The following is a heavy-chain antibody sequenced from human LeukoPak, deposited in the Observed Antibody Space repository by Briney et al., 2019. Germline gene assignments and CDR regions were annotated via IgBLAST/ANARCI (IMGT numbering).Heavy chain of an antibody. J-gene: IGHJ4*02. V-gene: IGHV3-21*01. CDR2: ISSSSSYI. CDR3: ARDRGSYGYWIDY. D-gene: IGHD5-18*01. CDR1: GFTFSSYS. Sequence: PGGSLRLSCAASGFTFSSYSMNWVRQAPGKGLEWVSSISSSSSYIYYADSVKGRFTISRDNAKNSLYLQMNSLRAEETAVYYCARDRGSYGYWIDYCGQGTLVTVSS.